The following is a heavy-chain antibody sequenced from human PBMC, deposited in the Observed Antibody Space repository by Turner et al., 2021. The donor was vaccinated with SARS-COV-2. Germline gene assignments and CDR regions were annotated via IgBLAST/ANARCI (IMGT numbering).Heavy chain of an antibody. V-gene: IGHV3-7*01. CDR1: GFTFSIYW. D-gene: IGHD3-22*01. CDR2: IKQDGSDK. CDR3: ARDIVVFTHAFDI. J-gene: IGHJ3*02. Sequence: EVQLLESGGGLVQPGGSLRLSFAASGFTFSIYWMNWVRQAPGKGLEWVASIKQDGSDKYYVDSVKGRFTISRDTAKNSLYLQMNSLRAEDTAVYYCARDIVVFTHAFDIWGQGTMVTVSS.